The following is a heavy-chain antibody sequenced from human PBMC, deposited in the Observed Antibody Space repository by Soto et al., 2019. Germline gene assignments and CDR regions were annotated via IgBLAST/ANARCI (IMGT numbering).Heavy chain of an antibody. D-gene: IGHD3-22*01. CDR3: TSRPTYYYDTSHDAFDI. J-gene: IGHJ3*02. CDR1: GFAFSGST. Sequence: VGSLRLSCVASGFAFSGSTICWVRQASGKGLEWVGRITSKAHSYAIAYAASVRGRFTISRDDSKNTAYLQMNSLRTEDTAVYYCTSRPTYYYDTSHDAFDIWGQGTMVA. V-gene: IGHV3-73*01. CDR2: ITSKAHSYAI.